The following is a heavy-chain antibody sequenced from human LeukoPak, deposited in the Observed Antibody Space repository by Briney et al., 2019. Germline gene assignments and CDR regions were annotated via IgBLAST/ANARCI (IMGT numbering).Heavy chain of an antibody. CDR2: ISGSGGST. CDR1: GLRFSTYA. V-gene: IGHV3-23*01. Sequence: PGGSLRLSCTVYGLRFSTYAMSWVRQAPGKGLEWVSSISGSGGSTYYADSVKGRFTVSRDNSKNTVYLELNSLRAEDRAIYFCAKGGQNFDFWRFDYWGQGTLVTVSS. CDR3: AKGGQNFDFWRFDY. D-gene: IGHD3-3*01. J-gene: IGHJ4*02.